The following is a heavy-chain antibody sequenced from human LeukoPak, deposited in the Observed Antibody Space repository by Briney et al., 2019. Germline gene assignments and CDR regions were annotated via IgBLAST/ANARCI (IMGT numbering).Heavy chain of an antibody. CDR1: GFTVSIIY. J-gene: IGHJ5*02. CDR3: ARVMTAITNWFDP. V-gene: IGHV3-66*01. D-gene: IGHD2-21*02. Sequence: GGSVTLLCAASGFTVSIIYVSWVRQAPGKGLEWVSSIYRDGSTYYADSVKGRFTISRDNSKNTLNLQMNNLRVEDTAVYYCARVMTAITNWFDPWGQGTLVTVSS. CDR2: IYRDGST.